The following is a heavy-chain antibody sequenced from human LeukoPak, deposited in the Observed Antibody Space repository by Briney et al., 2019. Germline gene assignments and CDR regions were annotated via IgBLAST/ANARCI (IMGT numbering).Heavy chain of an antibody. CDR3: ARDPGICSSTSCYTDWYFDL. D-gene: IGHD2-2*02. J-gene: IGHJ2*01. V-gene: IGHV3-21*01. CDR1: GFTFSSYS. Sequence: GGSLRLSCAASGFTFSSYSMNWVRQAPGKGLEWVSSISSSSSYIYYADSVKGRFTISRDNAKNSLYLQMNSLRAEDTAVYYCARDPGICSSTSCYTDWYFDLWGRGTLVTVSS. CDR2: ISSSSSYI.